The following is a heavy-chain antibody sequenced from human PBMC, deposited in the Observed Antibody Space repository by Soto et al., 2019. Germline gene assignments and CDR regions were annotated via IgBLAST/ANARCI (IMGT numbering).Heavy chain of an antibody. CDR3: VRFASSGWYTGGY. Sequence: QVQLVQSGAEVKKPGASVKVSCKASGYTFTQYEIGWVRQAPGQGLEWMGWISPYSGNTNYAQKLQGRVTMTTDTSMSTGYMELRNLRSDDTAVYYCVRFASSGWYTGGYWGQGTLVTVSS. D-gene: IGHD6-19*01. J-gene: IGHJ4*02. CDR2: ISPYSGNT. V-gene: IGHV1-18*01. CDR1: GYTFTQYE.